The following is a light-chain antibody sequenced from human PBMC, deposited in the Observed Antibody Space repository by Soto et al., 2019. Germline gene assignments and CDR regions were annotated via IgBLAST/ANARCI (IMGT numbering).Light chain of an antibody. Sequence: DRQNAGSRSTLSTSVGDRVTITCRASQSISTWLAWYQQKPGKAPKLLIYKASTLKSGVPSRFSGSGSGTEFTLTISSLQPDDFATYYCQPYNRYSEAFGQGTKVDIK. CDR2: KAS. CDR3: QPYNRYSEA. V-gene: IGKV1-5*03. J-gene: IGKJ1*01. CDR1: QSISTW.